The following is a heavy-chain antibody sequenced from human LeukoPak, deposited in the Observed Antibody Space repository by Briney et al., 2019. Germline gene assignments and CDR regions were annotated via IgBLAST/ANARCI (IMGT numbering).Heavy chain of an antibody. J-gene: IGHJ5*02. Sequence: PSKTLSLTCTVSSGSITGYYWSWIRQPPGKGLEWIAYVYATGTTNYNPSLKTRATISIDTSKNQLSLTLTSLTATDTAVYYCARVVVPGWFDPWGQGTLVTVSS. CDR2: VYATGTT. CDR3: ARVVVPGWFDP. V-gene: IGHV4-59*01. CDR1: SGSITGYY. D-gene: IGHD2-15*01.